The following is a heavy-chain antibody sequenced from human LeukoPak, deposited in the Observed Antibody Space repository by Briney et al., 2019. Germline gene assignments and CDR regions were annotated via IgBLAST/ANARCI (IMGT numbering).Heavy chain of an antibody. J-gene: IGHJ3*02. CDR2: IYPDDSDT. Sequence: GESLKISCQGSGYRFNVYWIGWVRQMPGKGLEWMGIIYPDDSDTRYSPSFRGQVTISADKSINIAYLQWRSLKASDTALYYCARGVAWRDDLTAFDMWGQGTMVTVSS. D-gene: IGHD3-10*01. V-gene: IGHV5-51*01. CDR3: ARGVAWRDDLTAFDM. CDR1: GYRFNVYW.